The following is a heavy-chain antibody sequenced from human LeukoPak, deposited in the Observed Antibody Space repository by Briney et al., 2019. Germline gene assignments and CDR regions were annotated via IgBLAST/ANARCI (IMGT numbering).Heavy chain of an antibody. Sequence: GGSLRLSCEASGFIFSSYVMGWVRQAPGKGLEGVSSISVGGGDTFTADSVKGRFTITRENSKNTLYLQMMGLGVEDTAIYYCAKLNLGEMAYFDSWGQGILVTVSS. CDR2: ISVGGGDT. V-gene: IGHV3-23*01. CDR3: AKLNLGEMAYFDS. D-gene: IGHD2-21*01. J-gene: IGHJ4*02. CDR1: GFIFSSYV.